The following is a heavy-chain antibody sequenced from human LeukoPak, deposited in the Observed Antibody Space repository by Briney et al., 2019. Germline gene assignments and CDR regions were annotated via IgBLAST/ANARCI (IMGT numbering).Heavy chain of an antibody. J-gene: IGHJ3*02. CDR1: GGSISSYY. V-gene: IGHV4-4*07. CDR2: IYTSGST. Sequence: PSETLSLTCTVSGGSISSYYWSWIRQPAGKGLEWIGRIYTSGSTNYNPSLKSRVTMSVDTSKNQFSLKLSSVTAADTAVYYCARASFELGGYSSHAFDIWGQGTMVTVSS. D-gene: IGHD5-18*01. CDR3: ARASFELGGYSSHAFDI.